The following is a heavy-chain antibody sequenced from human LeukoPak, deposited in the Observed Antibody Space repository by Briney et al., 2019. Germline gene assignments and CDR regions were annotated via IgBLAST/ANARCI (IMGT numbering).Heavy chain of an antibody. Sequence: GGSLRLSCAASGFTFSSYWMQWVRQAPGKGLVWVSRIRSDGSSTSYADSVKGRFTISRDNAKYTLYLQMNSLIAEDTAVYCCASNGGDNYGDLEYWGQGTLVTVSS. CDR2: IRSDGSST. D-gene: IGHD4-17*01. J-gene: IGHJ4*02. V-gene: IGHV3-74*01. CDR1: GFTFSSYW. CDR3: ASNGGDNYGDLEY.